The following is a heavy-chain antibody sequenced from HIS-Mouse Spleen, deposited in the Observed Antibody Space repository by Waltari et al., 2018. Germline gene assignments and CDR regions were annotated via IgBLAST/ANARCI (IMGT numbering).Heavy chain of an antibody. CDR2: IYYSGRT. J-gene: IGHJ2*01. D-gene: IGHD6-13*01. Sequence: QLQLPESGPGLVKPSETLSLTCPVSGGSISRSSYYWGWLRQPPGKGLEWIGSIYYSGRTYYNPSLKSRVTISVDTSKNQFSLKLSSVTAADTAVYYCAREIPYSSSWYDWYFDLWGRGTLVTVSS. CDR3: AREIPYSSSWYDWYFDL. CDR1: GGSISRSSYY. V-gene: IGHV4-39*07.